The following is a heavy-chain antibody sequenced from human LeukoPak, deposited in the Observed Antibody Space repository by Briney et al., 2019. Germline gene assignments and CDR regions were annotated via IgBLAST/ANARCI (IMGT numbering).Heavy chain of an antibody. CDR2: IYYSGST. J-gene: IGHJ4*02. Sequence: SETLSLTCTVSGDSISSNSYYWGWIRQPPGKGLEWIGSIYYSGSTYYNPSLKSRVTISVDTSKNQFSLKLSSVTAADTAVYYCARMYSSSPMFFDYWGQGTLVTVSS. V-gene: IGHV4-39*07. CDR1: GDSISSNSYY. CDR3: ARMYSSSPMFFDY. D-gene: IGHD6-6*01.